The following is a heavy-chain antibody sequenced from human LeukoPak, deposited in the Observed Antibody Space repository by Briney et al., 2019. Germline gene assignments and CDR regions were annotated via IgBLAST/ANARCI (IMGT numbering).Heavy chain of an antibody. CDR2: ISYDGSNK. J-gene: IGHJ4*02. Sequence: GGSLRLSCAASGFTFSSYAMHWVRQAPGKGLEWVAVISYDGSNKYYADSVKGRFTISRDNSKYTLYLQMNSLRAEDTAVYYCARSGGGDWGQGTLVTVSS. CDR1: GFTFSSYA. CDR3: ARSGGGD. V-gene: IGHV3-30-3*01. D-gene: IGHD3-10*01.